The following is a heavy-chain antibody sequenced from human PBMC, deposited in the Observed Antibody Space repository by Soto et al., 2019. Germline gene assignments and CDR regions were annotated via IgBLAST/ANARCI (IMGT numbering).Heavy chain of an antibody. J-gene: IGHJ4*02. CDR1: GYTLTELS. Sequence: EASVKVSCKVSGYTLTELSMHWVRQAPGKGLEWMGGFDPEDGEAIYAQKFQGRVTMTEDTSTDTAYMELSSLRSEDTAVYYCATAKRSYYYDSSGYLGWGQGTLVTVSS. CDR2: FDPEDGEA. CDR3: ATAKRSYYYDSSGYLG. V-gene: IGHV1-24*01. D-gene: IGHD3-22*01.